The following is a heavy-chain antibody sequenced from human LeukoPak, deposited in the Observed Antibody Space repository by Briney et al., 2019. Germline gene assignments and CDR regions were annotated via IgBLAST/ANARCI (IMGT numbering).Heavy chain of an antibody. J-gene: IGHJ6*02. Sequence: GGSLRLSCAASGFTFSSHGMDWVRQAPGMGLEWVSGVSPSGDITYYADSVKGRFTISRDNSKNTLYLQMNSLRAEDTAVYYCARHQDTIFGVVILYYYYGMDVWGQGTTVTVSS. CDR1: GFTFSSHG. CDR2: VSPSGDIT. CDR3: ARHQDTIFGVVILYYYYGMDV. D-gene: IGHD3-3*01. V-gene: IGHV3-23*01.